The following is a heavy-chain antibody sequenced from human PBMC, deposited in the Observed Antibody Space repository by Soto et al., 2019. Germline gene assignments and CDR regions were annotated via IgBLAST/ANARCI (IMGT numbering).Heavy chain of an antibody. CDR2: IYYGGSI. CDR3: TRGNPYYYDSGGWFDP. V-gene: IGHV4-59*01. D-gene: IGHD3-22*01. J-gene: IGHJ5*02. Sequence: VQLQESGPGLVKPSDTLSLTCTVSGGSISSYYWSCIRQPPGKGLESIAYIYYGGSINSNPSLTRRVTIPVDTSKTQCSRKQSSVTAAATAVYYCTRGNPYYYDSGGWFDPCGQGPLVTVSS. CDR1: GGSISSYY.